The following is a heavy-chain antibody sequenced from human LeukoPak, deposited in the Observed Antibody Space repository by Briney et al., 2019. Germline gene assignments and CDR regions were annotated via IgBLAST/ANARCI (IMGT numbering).Heavy chain of an antibody. CDR2: SIGSGGSA. CDR3: AKYDCSSTSCYFDY. J-gene: IGHJ4*02. V-gene: IGHV3-23*01. CDR1: GFTFSTYT. Sequence: GGSLRLSCVASGFTFSTYTMNWIRQAPGKGLEWVSGSIGSGGSAFYADSVKGRFSISRDNSKNTLYLQMNSLRAENTAVYYCAKYDCSSTSCYFDYWGQGTLVTVSS. D-gene: IGHD2-2*01.